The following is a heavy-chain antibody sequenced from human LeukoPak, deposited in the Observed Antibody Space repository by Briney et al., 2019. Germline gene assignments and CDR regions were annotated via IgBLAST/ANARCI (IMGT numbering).Heavy chain of an antibody. CDR2: ISGSGGST. Sequence: GGSLRLSCAASGFTFSSYAMSWVRQAPGKGLEWVSLISGSGGSTDYADSVQGRFTISRDNSKNTLYLQMSSLSAEDTALYYCVKDRLYYYGSGTYFDYLGQGTLVTVSS. J-gene: IGHJ4*02. V-gene: IGHV3-23*01. D-gene: IGHD3-10*01. CDR3: VKDRLYYYGSGTYFDY. CDR1: GFTFSSYA.